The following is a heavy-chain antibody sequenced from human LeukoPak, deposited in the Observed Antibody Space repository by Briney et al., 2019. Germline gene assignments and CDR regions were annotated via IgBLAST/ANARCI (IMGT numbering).Heavy chain of an antibody. CDR1: GFTFSDYS. D-gene: IGHD1-14*01. Sequence: GSLRLSCAASGFTFSDYSMNWVRQAPGKGLEWIGEIYHSGNTNYNPSLKSRVTISVDTSKNQFSLKLTSVTAADTAVYYCARAPGGNPTTHYFDYWGQGALVTVSS. CDR3: ARAPGGNPTTHYFDY. V-gene: IGHV4-34*01. CDR2: IYHSGNT. J-gene: IGHJ4*02.